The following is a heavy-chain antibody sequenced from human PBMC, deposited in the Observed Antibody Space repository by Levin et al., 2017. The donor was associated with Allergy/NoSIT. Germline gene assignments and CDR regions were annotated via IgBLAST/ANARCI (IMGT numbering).Heavy chain of an antibody. CDR2: INSDGSST. CDR1: GFTFSSYW. CDR3: ARSASPYSPTNWFDP. J-gene: IGHJ5*02. V-gene: IGHV3-74*01. Sequence: LAGGSLRLSCAASGFTFSSYWMHWVRQAPGKGLVWVSRINSDGSSTSYADSVKGRFTISRDNAKNTLYLQMNSLRAEDTAVYYCARSASPYSPTNWFDPWGQGTLVTVSS. D-gene: IGHD2-15*01.